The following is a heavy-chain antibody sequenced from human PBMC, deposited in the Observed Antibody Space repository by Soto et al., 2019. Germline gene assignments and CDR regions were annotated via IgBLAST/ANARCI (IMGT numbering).Heavy chain of an antibody. CDR2: ISGSGGST. CDR3: AKDRSRVRNDFWSNFDY. J-gene: IGHJ4*02. CDR1: GFTFSSYA. V-gene: IGHV3-23*01. Sequence: PGGSLRLSRAASGFTFSSYAMSWVRQAPGKGLEWVSAISGSGGSTYYADSVKGRFTISRDNSKNTLYLQMNSLRAEDTAVYYCAKDRSRVRNDFWSNFDYWGQGTLVTVS. D-gene: IGHD3-3*01.